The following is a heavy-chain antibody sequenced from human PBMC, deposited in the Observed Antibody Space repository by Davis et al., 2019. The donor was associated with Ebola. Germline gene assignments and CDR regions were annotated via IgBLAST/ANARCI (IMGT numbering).Heavy chain of an antibody. CDR2: IYTSGSA. CDR1: GGSTSSYY. Sequence: PSETLSLTCTVSGGSTSSYYWSWIRQPAGKGLEWIGRIYTSGSANYNPSLKSRVTMSVDTSKNQFSLRLNSVTAADTAVYYCARSDNDAFDIWGQGTMVTVSS. J-gene: IGHJ3*02. CDR3: ARSDNDAFDI. V-gene: IGHV4-4*07.